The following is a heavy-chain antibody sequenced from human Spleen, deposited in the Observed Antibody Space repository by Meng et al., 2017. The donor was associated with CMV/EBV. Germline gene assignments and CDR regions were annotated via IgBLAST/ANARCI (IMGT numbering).Heavy chain of an antibody. CDR1: GFTFSDHY. CDR3: ARELSSEYSSSWGYYYGMDV. V-gene: IGHV3-21*01. J-gene: IGHJ6*02. Sequence: GGSLRLSCVASGFTFSDHYMDWVRQAPGKGLEWVSSISSSSSYIYYADSVKGRFTISRDNAKNSLYLQMNNLRAEDTAVYYCARELSSEYSSSWGYYYGMDVWGQGTTVTVSS. D-gene: IGHD6-13*01. CDR2: ISSSSSYI.